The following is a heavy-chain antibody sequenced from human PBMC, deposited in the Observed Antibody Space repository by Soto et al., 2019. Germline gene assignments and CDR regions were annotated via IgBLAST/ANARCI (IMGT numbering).Heavy chain of an antibody. CDR1: GFTFSDSA. J-gene: IGHJ4*02. CDR3: TRLHDNSGF. CDR2: IRSRANSYAT. Sequence: EVHLVESGGGLVQPGDSLKLSCAASGFTFSDSALHWVRQASGKGLEWVGRIRSRANSYATAYAASVTGRFIISRDDSENTAYLQMNSLQIEDTAMYYCTRLHDNSGFWGQGTLVTVSS. V-gene: IGHV3-73*02. D-gene: IGHD3-22*01.